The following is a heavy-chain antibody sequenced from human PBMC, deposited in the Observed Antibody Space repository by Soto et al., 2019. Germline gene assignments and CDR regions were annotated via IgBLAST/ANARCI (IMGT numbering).Heavy chain of an antibody. CDR2: IDPSDSYT. CDR1: GYSFTSYW. J-gene: IGHJ4*02. D-gene: IGHD3-3*01. Sequence: GESLKISCKGSGYSFTSYWISWGRQMPGEGLGWMGRIDPSDSYTNYSPSFQGHVTISADKSISTAYLQWSSLKASDTAMYYSARQFGVVTHYYFDYWGQGTLVTVSS. CDR3: ARQFGVVTHYYFDY. V-gene: IGHV5-10-1*01.